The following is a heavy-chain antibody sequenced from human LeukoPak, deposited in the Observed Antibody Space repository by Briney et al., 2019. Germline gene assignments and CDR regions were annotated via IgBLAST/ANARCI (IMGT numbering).Heavy chain of an antibody. CDR2: VCHSGAT. J-gene: IGHJ6*02. Sequence: SETLSLTCTVSGVSIRSHYWSWLRQPPGKGLEWIGYVCHSGATNYNPSLKSRATISMDTSKSQFSLTVRSVTAADTAVYFCARESGYVTDPYYYHGLDVWGQGTTVTVSS. CDR3: ARESGYVTDPYYYHGLDV. D-gene: IGHD5-12*01. CDR1: GVSIRSHY. V-gene: IGHV4-59*11.